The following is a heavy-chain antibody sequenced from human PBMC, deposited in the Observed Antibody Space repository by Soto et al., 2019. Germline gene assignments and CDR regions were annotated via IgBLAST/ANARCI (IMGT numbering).Heavy chain of an antibody. CDR3: ARVGRMTTLVSHFDY. D-gene: IGHD3-16*01. CDR2: ISGSGSYT. V-gene: IGHV3-23*01. J-gene: IGHJ4*02. CDR1: GFTFNNDA. Sequence: EVQLLESGGGLVQRGDSLRLSCAASGFTFNNDAMTWVRQAPGKGLEWVSVISGSGSYTYYADSVKGRFTISRDSFKNTLYLQTNSLRADDTAVYYCARVGRMTTLVSHFDYWGRGTLVTVSS.